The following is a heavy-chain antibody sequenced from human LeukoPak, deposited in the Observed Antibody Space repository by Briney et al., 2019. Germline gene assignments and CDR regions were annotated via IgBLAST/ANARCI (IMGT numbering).Heavy chain of an antibody. CDR3: AKRIFYDSSGYDY. D-gene: IGHD3-22*01. CDR2: IWYDGSNK. CDR1: GFTFGSYG. V-gene: IGHV3-33*06. Sequence: GGSLRLSCAASGFTFGSYGMHWVRQAPGKGLEWVAVIWYDGSNKYYADSVKGRFAISRDNSKNTLYLQMNSLRAEDTAVYYCAKRIFYDSSGYDYWGQGTLVTVSS. J-gene: IGHJ4*02.